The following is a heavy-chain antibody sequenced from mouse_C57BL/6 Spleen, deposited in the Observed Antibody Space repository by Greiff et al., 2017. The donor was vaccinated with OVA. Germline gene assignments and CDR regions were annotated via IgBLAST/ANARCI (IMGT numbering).Heavy chain of an antibody. D-gene: IGHD1-1*01. CDR3: ARDSRESFDY. CDR2: IYPGDGDT. CDR1: GYAFSSSW. J-gene: IGHJ2*01. V-gene: IGHV1-82*01. Sequence: VQLQQSGPELVKPGASVKISCKASGYAFSSSWMNWVKQRPGKGLEWIGRIYPGDGDTNYNGKFKGKATLTADKSSSTAYMQLSSLTSEDSAVYFCARDSRESFDYWGQGTTLTVSS.